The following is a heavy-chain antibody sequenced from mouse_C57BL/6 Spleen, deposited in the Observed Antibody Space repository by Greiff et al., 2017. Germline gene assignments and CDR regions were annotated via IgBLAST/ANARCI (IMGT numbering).Heavy chain of an antibody. D-gene: IGHD3-3*01. J-gene: IGHJ2*01. V-gene: IGHV1-80*01. CDR1: GYAFSSYW. CDR3: ARGGGRGFDY. Sequence: VQGVESGAELVKPGASVKISCKASGYAFSSYWMNWVKQRPGKGLAGIGQIYPGDGDTNYNGKFKGKATLTADKSSSTAYMQLSSLTSEDSAVYFCARGGGRGFDYWGQGTTLTVSS. CDR2: IYPGDGDT.